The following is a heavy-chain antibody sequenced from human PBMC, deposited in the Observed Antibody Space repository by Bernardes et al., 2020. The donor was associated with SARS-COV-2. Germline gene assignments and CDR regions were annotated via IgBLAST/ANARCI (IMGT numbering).Heavy chain of an antibody. Sequence: ASVKVSCKASGYTFTSYGINWVRQAPGQGLEWMGWISAYNGNTNYAQKLQGRVTMTTDTSTSTAYMELRSLRSDDTAVYYCAREGITIFGALYYYYGMDVWGQGTTVTVSS. CDR1: GYTFTSYG. CDR2: ISAYNGNT. CDR3: AREGITIFGALYYYYGMDV. J-gene: IGHJ6*02. V-gene: IGHV1-18*01. D-gene: IGHD3-3*01.